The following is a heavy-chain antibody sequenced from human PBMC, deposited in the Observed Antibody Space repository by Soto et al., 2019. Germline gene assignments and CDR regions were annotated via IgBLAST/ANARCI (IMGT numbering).Heavy chain of an antibody. CDR2: IXGXGXXX. CDR1: GFTFSSYA. J-gene: IGHJ6*02. CDR3: AKDLEVDDYYYYSGMDV. Sequence: SLRLSCAASGFTFSSYAMSWVLQAPGKGLEWVSAIXGXGXXXYXAXSXKXXXXITRDNYKNTLYLQMNSLRAEDTAVYYCAKDLEVDDYYYYSGMDVWGQGTTVTVSS. D-gene: IGHD2-15*01. V-gene: IGHV3-23*01.